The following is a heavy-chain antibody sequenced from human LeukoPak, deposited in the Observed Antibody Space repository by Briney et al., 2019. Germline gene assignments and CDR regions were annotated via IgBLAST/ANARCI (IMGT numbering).Heavy chain of an antibody. Sequence: GGSLRLSCAASGFTFGSYGMSWVRQAPGKGLEWVANIKQDRSEKYYVDSVKGRFTISRDNAKNSLYLQMNSLRAEDTAVYYCARDGYDYGDYVWGQGTLVTVSS. CDR2: IKQDRSEK. CDR1: GFTFGSYG. CDR3: ARDGYDYGDYV. D-gene: IGHD4-17*01. J-gene: IGHJ4*02. V-gene: IGHV3-7*01.